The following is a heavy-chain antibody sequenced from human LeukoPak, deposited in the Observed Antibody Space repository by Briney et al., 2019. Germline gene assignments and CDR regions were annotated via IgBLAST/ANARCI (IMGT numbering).Heavy chain of an antibody. J-gene: IGHJ3*01. CDR1: GGSISSSSYY. D-gene: IGHD3-22*01. CDR2: IYYSGST. Sequence: SETLSLTCTVSGGSISSSSYYWGWIRQPPGKGLEWIGSIYYSGSTYYSPSLKSRVTISVDTSKNQFSLKLSSVTAADTAVYYCARHNSMPYYYDSSGYYSDWGQGTMVTVSS. V-gene: IGHV4-39*01. CDR3: ARHNSMPYYYDSSGYYSD.